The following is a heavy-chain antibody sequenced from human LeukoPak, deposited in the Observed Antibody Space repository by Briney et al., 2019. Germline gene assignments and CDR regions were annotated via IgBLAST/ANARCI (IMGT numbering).Heavy chain of an antibody. J-gene: IGHJ4*02. Sequence: GGSLRFSCAAAGFTFSSYAMHWVRQAPGKGLEWVAVISYDGSNKYYADSVKGRFTISRDNSKNTLYLQMNSLRAEDTAVYYCARDYYGSGPFDYWGQGTLVTVSS. CDR2: ISYDGSNK. CDR3: ARDYYGSGPFDY. V-gene: IGHV3-30*04. CDR1: GFTFSSYA. D-gene: IGHD3-10*01.